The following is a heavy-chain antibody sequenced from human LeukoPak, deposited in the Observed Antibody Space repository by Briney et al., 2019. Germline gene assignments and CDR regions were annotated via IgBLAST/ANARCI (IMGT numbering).Heavy chain of an antibody. CDR1: GGSVNSANYY. Sequence: SETLSLTSTVSGGSVNSANYYWSWTRQPPGKGLEWVGYIYYSGTINYNPSLKSRVTISVDTSKNQFSLKLSSVTAADTAVYYCAREEMATAYYFDFWGQGTLVTVSS. V-gene: IGHV4-61*01. D-gene: IGHD5-24*01. CDR3: AREEMATAYYFDF. CDR2: IYYSGTI. J-gene: IGHJ4*02.